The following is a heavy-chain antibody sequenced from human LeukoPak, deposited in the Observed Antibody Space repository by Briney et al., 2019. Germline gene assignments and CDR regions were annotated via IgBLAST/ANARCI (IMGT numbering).Heavy chain of an antibody. CDR2: IRSKAYGGTT. Sequence: GGSLRLSCTASGFTFGDYAMSWVRQAPGKGLEWVGFIRSKAYGGTTEYAASVKGRFTISRDDSKSIAYLQMNSLRAEDTAVYYCAKDPQQTYQLLPTEFDYWGQGTLVTVSS. CDR1: GFTFGDYA. V-gene: IGHV3-49*04. D-gene: IGHD2-2*01. CDR3: AKDPQQTYQLLPTEFDY. J-gene: IGHJ4*02.